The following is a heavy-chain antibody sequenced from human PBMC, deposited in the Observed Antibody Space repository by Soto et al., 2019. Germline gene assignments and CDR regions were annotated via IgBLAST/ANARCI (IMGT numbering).Heavy chain of an antibody. J-gene: IGHJ3*01. CDR1: GFTFNTFA. Sequence: PVGSLRLSCAASGFTFNTFAMNWVRQAPGKGLEWVASISGSGGTTYYADSVKGRFTISRDTSKNTLYLQMNSLSAENTAVYYCAKGFIVVVTAIRPDDNFGVCGQRTMVTVSS. D-gene: IGHD2-21*02. CDR3: AKGFIVVVTAIRPDDNFGV. CDR2: ISGSGGTT. V-gene: IGHV3-23*01.